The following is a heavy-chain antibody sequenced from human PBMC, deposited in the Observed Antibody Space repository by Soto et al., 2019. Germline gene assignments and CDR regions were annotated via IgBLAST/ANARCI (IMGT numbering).Heavy chain of an antibody. J-gene: IGHJ4*02. D-gene: IGHD3-22*01. CDR3: ARDQWDSSGYPFYFEY. CDR2: ISYDGSNE. Sequence: GGSLRLSCAASGFSFSSYAMHWVRQAPGKGLEWLAVISYDGSNENYADSVKGRFTISRDNSENTLYLQMNSLREEDTATFHCARDQWDSSGYPFYFEYWGQGTLVTVSS. CDR1: GFSFSSYA. V-gene: IGHV3-30*03.